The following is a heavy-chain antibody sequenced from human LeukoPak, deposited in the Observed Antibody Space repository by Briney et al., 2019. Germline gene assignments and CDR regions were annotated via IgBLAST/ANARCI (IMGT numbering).Heavy chain of an antibody. V-gene: IGHV1-8*03. CDR1: GGTFSSYA. Sequence: ASVKVSCKASGGTFSSYAISWVRQATGQGLEWMGWMNPNSGNTGYAQKFQGRVTITRNTSISTAYMELSSLRSEDTAVHYCARGLAVGYCSSTSCLWENDYWGQGTLVTVSS. D-gene: IGHD2-2*01. J-gene: IGHJ4*02. CDR3: ARGLAVGYCSSTSCLWENDY. CDR2: MNPNSGNT.